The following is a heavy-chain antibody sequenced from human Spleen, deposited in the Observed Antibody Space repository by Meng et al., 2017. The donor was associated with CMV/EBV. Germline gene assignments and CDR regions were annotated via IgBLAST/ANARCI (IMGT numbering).Heavy chain of an antibody. Sequence: FTGYYMHWWRQAPGQGLEWMGWIKPNSGVTNYAQKFQDRVTMTRDTSITTAYMELSSLRSDDTAVYYCARGPLYCSSPNCYSNWFDPWGQGTLVTVSS. CDR3: ARGPLYCSSPNCYSNWFDP. CDR1: FTGYY. J-gene: IGHJ5*02. V-gene: IGHV1-2*02. D-gene: IGHD2-2*01. CDR2: IKPNSGVT.